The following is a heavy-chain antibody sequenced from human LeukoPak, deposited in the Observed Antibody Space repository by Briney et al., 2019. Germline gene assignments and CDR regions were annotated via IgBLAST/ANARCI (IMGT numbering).Heavy chain of an antibody. CDR2: MSPNSGNT. Sequence: SVKVSCKASGYSFTSYDINWVRQAPGQGLEWVGWMSPNSGNTGHAQEFQGRVAMTRDTSIGTAYMELSSLTYEDTAVYYCARGRGYDRTGYVYYFDYWGQGTLVTVSS. J-gene: IGHJ4*02. CDR3: ARGRGYDRTGYVYYFDY. V-gene: IGHV1-8*01. CDR1: GYSFTSYD. D-gene: IGHD3-22*01.